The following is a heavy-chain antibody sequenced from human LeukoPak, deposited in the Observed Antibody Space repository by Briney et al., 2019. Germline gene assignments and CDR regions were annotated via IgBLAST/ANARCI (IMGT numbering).Heavy chain of an antibody. Sequence: GESLRISCKGSGSSFTSYWISWVRQMPGKGLKWRGRIGTCDSYSNYSPCFQGHGTISANKSISTSYLQWSSLKASDTAMYYCARPPLGYCSGGSCYHDAFDIWGQGTMVTVSS. CDR3: ARPPLGYCSGGSCYHDAFDI. CDR2: IGTCDSYS. CDR1: GSSFTSYW. V-gene: IGHV5-10-1*01. D-gene: IGHD2-15*01. J-gene: IGHJ3*02.